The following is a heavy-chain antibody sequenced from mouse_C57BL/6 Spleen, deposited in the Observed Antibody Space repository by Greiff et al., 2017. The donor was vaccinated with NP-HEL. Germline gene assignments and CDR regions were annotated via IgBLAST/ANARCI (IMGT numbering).Heavy chain of an antibody. CDR2: IYPSDSET. Sequence: QVQLKQPGAELVRPGSSVKLSCKASGYTFTSYWMDWVKQRPGQGLEWIGNIYPSDSETHYNQKFKDKATLTVDKSSSTAYMQLSSLTSEDSAVYYCARRGLRGKNAMDYWGQRTSVTVSS. J-gene: IGHJ4*01. CDR1: GYTFTSYW. D-gene: IGHD2-2*01. V-gene: IGHV1-61*01. CDR3: ARRGLRGKNAMDY.